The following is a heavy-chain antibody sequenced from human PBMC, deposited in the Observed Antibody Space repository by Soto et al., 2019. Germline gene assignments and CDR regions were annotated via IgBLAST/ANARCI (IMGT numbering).Heavy chain of an antibody. CDR1: GGSISSSNW. CDR3: ARVIATAVHWFDP. Sequence: NPSETLSLTCAVSGGSISSSNWWSWVRQPPGKGLEWIGDIYHSGSTNYNPSLKSRVTISVDKSKNQFSLKLSSVTAADTAVYYCARVIATAVHWFDPWGQGTLVTVSS. V-gene: IGHV4-4*02. J-gene: IGHJ5*02. CDR2: IYHSGST. D-gene: IGHD6-13*01.